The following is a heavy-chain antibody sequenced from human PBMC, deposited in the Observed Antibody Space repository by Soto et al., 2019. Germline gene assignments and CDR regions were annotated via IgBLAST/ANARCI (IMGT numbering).Heavy chain of an antibody. D-gene: IGHD2-15*01. V-gene: IGHV1-69*02. Sequence: QVQLVQSGAEVKKPGSSVKVSCKASGGTFSSYTISWVRQAPGPGLEWMGSLIPILGIANYAQKFQGRVTITADKSTSTAYMELSSLRSEDTAVYYCARAYCSGGSCYSWCDPWGQGTLVTVAS. CDR2: LIPILGIA. J-gene: IGHJ5*02. CDR1: GGTFSSYT. CDR3: ARAYCSGGSCYSWCDP.